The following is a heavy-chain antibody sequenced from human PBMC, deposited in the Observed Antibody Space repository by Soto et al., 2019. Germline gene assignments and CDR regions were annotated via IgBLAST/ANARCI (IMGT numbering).Heavy chain of an antibody. J-gene: IGHJ3*01. CDR2: ISPSGDRT. CDR3: AKDRGIIVTAGDAFDV. Sequence: GGSLRLSCASSGFTLSMSPVHWVRQAPGKRLEWVSYISPSGDRTYYADSVKGRFTISRDRSKNTVSLQMDRLRAEDTAVYYCAKDRGIIVTAGDAFDVWGQGTKVTVSS. V-gene: IGHV3-23*01. CDR1: GFTLSMSP. D-gene: IGHD3-16*02.